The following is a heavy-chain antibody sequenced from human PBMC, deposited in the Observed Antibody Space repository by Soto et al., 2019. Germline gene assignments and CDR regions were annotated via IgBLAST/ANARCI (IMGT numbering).Heavy chain of an antibody. V-gene: IGHV3-9*01. CDR1: GFTFDDYA. D-gene: IGHD3-9*01. J-gene: IGHJ3*02. CDR3: VKDLNKRDINSCDAWHI. Sequence: GGSLRLSCAASGFTFDDYAIHWVRQAPGKGLEWVAGISWNSGSIAYADSVKGRFTVSRDNAKNSLSLQMSSLRAEDTALYYCVKDLNKRDINSCDAWHIWGQGTMVTVSS. CDR2: ISWNSGSI.